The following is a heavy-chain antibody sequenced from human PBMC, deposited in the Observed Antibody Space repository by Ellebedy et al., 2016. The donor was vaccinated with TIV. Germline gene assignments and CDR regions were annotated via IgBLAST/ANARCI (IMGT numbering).Heavy chain of an antibody. V-gene: IGHV3-53*01. Sequence: GESLKISXAASGFTVSSNYMSWVRQAPGKGLEWVSVIYSGGSTYYADSVKGRFTISRDTSKNTLYLQMNSLRPEDTALYYCARASAWNAFDIWGRGTMVTVSS. J-gene: IGHJ3*02. CDR2: IYSGGST. CDR1: GFTVSSNY. D-gene: IGHD6-6*01. CDR3: ARASAWNAFDI.